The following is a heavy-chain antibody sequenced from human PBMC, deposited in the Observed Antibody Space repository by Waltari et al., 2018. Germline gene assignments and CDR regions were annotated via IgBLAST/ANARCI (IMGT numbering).Heavy chain of an antibody. V-gene: IGHV3-73*02. CDR2: IRSKANNYAT. CDR1: GSPFSYFT. Sequence: EVHLVESGGGLVQPGGSLKLSCAASGSPFSYFTMYWVRQASGKGLEWVGHIRSKANNYATGNAASVKGRFTVSRDDSKNTAYLQMNSLRTEDTAIYYCTNFMSGWGQGTTVTVSS. CDR3: TNFMSG. D-gene: IGHD3-10*01. J-gene: IGHJ6*02.